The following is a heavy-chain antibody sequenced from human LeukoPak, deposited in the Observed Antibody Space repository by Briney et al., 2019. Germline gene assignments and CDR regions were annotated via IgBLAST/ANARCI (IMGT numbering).Heavy chain of an antibody. V-gene: IGHV4-31*03. CDR3: ASAFSENDAFDI. J-gene: IGHJ3*02. CDR2: IYYSGST. Sequence: SETLSLTCTVSGGSISSGGYYWSWLRQHPGKGLEWIGYIYYSGSTYYNPSLKSRVTISVDTSKNQFSLKLSPVTAADTAVYYCASAFSENDAFDIWGQGTMVTVSS. CDR1: GGSISSGGYY.